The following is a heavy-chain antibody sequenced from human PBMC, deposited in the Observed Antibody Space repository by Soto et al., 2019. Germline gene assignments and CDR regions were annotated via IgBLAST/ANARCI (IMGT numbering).Heavy chain of an antibody. Sequence: QVQLQESGPGLVKPSQTLSLTCTVSGGSISSGDYYWSWIRQPPGKGLEWIGYIYYSGSTYYNPSLKSRVTISVATAKNQFSLKLSSVTAADTAVYYCARAHMGDLNWFDPWGQGTLVTVSS. V-gene: IGHV4-30-4*01. D-gene: IGHD1-26*01. CDR3: ARAHMGDLNWFDP. J-gene: IGHJ5*02. CDR1: GGSISSGDYY. CDR2: IYYSGST.